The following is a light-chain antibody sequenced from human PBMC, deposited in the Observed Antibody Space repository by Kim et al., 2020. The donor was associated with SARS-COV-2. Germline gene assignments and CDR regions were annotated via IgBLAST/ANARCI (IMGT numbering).Light chain of an antibody. CDR2: EVS. V-gene: IGKV2D-29*01. J-gene: IGKJ2*01. Sequence: IVMTQTPVSLSVTPGQPASMSCKSSQSLVRSDGMTYLYWYVQKTGQTPQLLIHEVSNRFSGVPDRFSGSGSGTDFTLKISRVKAEDVGIYFCMQNKQFPTFGQGTKLEI. CDR1: QSLVRSDGMTY. CDR3: MQNKQFPT.